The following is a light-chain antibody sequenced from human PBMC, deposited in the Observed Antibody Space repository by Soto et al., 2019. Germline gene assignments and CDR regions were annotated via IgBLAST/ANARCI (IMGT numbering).Light chain of an antibody. CDR3: QQSYSTPYT. Sequence: DIQMTQSPSSLSASVGDRVTITCRASQSISTYLSWYQQRPGIAPKLLVFSVSRLQSGVSSRFSGSGSGTDFTLSISSLQPEDFATYYCQQSYSTPYTFGRGTKLEIE. CDR2: SVS. V-gene: IGKV1-39*01. CDR1: QSISTY. J-gene: IGKJ2*01.